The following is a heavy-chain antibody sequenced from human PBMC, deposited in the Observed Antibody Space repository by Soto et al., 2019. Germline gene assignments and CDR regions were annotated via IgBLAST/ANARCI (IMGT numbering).Heavy chain of an antibody. CDR1: GFTFSSYA. D-gene: IGHD4-17*01. CDR2: ISYDGSNK. J-gene: IGHJ6*02. CDR3: ARDYPSTLRWSDTYYGMDV. V-gene: IGHV3-30-3*01. Sequence: QVQLVESGGGVVQSGRSLRLSCAASGFTFSSYAMHWVRQAPGKGLEWVAVISYDGSNKYYADSVKGRFTISRDNSKNTLYLQMNSLRAEDTAVYYCARDYPSTLRWSDTYYGMDVWGQGTTVTVSS.